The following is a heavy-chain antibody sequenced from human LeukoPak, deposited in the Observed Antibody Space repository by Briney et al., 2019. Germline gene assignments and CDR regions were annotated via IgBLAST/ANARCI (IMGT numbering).Heavy chain of an antibody. CDR3: ARRRGAGAFDI. CDR2: IKQDGSEK. J-gene: IGHJ3*02. CDR1: GFTFSSYW. Sequence: GGSLRLSCAAPGFTFSSYWMSWVRQAPGKGLEWVANIKQDGSEKYYVDSVKGRFTISRDNAKNSLYLQMNSLRAEDTAVYYCARRRGAGAFDIWGQGTMVTVSS. D-gene: IGHD3-10*01. V-gene: IGHV3-7*01.